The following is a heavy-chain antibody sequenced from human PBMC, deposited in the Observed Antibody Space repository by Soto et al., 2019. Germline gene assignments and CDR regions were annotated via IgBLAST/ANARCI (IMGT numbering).Heavy chain of an antibody. CDR2: ISSSSSTI. CDR3: ASKYEDQLNYYCYGMDV. D-gene: IGHD2-2*01. CDR1: GFTFSSYS. V-gene: IGHV3-48*02. Sequence: EVQLVESGGGLVQPGGSLRLSCAASGFTFSSYSMNWVRQAPGKGLEWVSYISSSSSTIYYADSVKGRFTISRDNAKNARYLQMNGLRDEDTAVYYSASKYEDQLNYYCYGMDVWGRGTTVTVSS. J-gene: IGHJ6*02.